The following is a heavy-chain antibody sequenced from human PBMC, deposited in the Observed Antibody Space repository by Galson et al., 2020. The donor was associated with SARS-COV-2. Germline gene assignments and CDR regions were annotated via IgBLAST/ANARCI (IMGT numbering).Heavy chain of an antibody. CDR1: GYTFTSYG. D-gene: IGHD2-2*01. CDR2: ISAYNGNT. V-gene: IGHV1-18*01. Sequence: ASVKVSCKASGYTFTSYGISWVRQAPGQGLEWMGWISAYNGNTNYAQKLQGRVTMTTDTSTSTAYMELRSLRSDDTAVYYCARGLFIVVVPAASEPRYYYYGMDVWGQGTTVTVSS. CDR3: ARGLFIVVVPAASEPRYYYYGMDV. J-gene: IGHJ6*02.